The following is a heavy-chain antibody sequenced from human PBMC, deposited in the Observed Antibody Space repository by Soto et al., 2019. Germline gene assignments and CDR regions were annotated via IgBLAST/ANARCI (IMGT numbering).Heavy chain of an antibody. CDR3: ARDGLSTGTTDY. CDR2: IIPILGIA. J-gene: IGHJ4*02. Sequence: SVKVSCKASGGTFSSYTISWVRQAPGQGLEWMGRIIPILGIANYAQKFQGRVTITADKSTSTAYMELSSLGSEDTAVYYCARDGLSTGTTDYWGQGTLVTVSS. D-gene: IGHD1-7*01. V-gene: IGHV1-69*04. CDR1: GGTFSSYT.